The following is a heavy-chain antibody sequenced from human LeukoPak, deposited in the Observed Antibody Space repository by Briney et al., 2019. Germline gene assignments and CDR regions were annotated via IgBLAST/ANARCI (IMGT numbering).Heavy chain of an antibody. J-gene: IGHJ4*02. CDR3: AKGGATVIDY. CDR2: INSDGSST. D-gene: IGHD1-26*01. CDR1: GFTFSNYW. V-gene: IGHV3-74*01. Sequence: PGGSLRLSCAASGFTFSNYWMHWVRQAPGKGLVWVSRINSDGSSTTSADSVKGRFTISRDNAKNTLYLHMNSLRAEDTAVYYCAKGGATVIDYWGQGTLVTVSS.